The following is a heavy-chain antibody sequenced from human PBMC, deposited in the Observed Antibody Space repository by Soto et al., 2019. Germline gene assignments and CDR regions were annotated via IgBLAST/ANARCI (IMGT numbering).Heavy chain of an antibody. Sequence: SETLSLTCTVSGGSISSYYWSWIRQPPGKGLEWIGYIYYSGSTNYNPSLKSRVTISVDTSKNQFSLKLSSVTAADTAVYYCAMSSGSYYKENYFDYWGQGTLVTVSS. CDR2: IYYSGST. D-gene: IGHD3-10*01. V-gene: IGHV4-59*01. CDR3: AMSSGSYYKENYFDY. CDR1: GGSISSYY. J-gene: IGHJ4*02.